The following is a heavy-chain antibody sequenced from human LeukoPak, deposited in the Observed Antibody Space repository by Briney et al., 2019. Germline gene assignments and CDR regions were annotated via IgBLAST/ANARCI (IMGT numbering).Heavy chain of an antibody. CDR3: ARATSLDY. V-gene: IGHV4-34*01. J-gene: IGHJ4*02. CDR2: INHSGST. Sequence: SETLSLTCTVSGGSISSYYWSWIRQPPGKGLEWIGEINHSGSTNYNPSLKSRVTISVDTSKNQFSLKLSSVTAADTAVYYCARATSLDYWGQGTLVTVSS. D-gene: IGHD2-2*01. CDR1: GGSISSYY.